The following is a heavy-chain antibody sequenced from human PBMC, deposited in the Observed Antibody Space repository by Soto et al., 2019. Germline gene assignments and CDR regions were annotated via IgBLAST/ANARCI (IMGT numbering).Heavy chain of an antibody. CDR3: ARPYYDSSGYYLWDFDY. V-gene: IGHV1-69*06. CDR2: IIPNFDTP. Sequence: QVQLVQSGAEVKKPGSSVKLSCMASGDSFNTFAVTWVRQAPGQGLEWMGGIIPNFDTPNYAQKFQGRVTIIADKSTSTPYMELSSLRSEDTAVYYCARPYYDSSGYYLWDFDYWGQGTLVTVSS. J-gene: IGHJ4*02. D-gene: IGHD3-22*01. CDR1: GDSFNTFA.